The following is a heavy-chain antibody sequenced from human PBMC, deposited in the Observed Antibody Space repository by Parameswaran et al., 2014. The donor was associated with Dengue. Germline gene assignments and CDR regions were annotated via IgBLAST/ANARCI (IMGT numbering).Heavy chain of an antibody. V-gene: IGHV3-66*01. J-gene: IGHJ6*02. CDR3: AREYYYGSGSHNTYYYYGMDV. Sequence: GSLRLSCAASGFTVSSNYMSWVRQAPGKGLEWVSVIYSGGSTYYADSVKGRFTISRDNSKNTLYLQMNSLRAEDTAVYYCAREYYYGSGSHNTYYYYGMDVWGQGTTVTVSS. CDR2: IYSGGST. CDR1: GFTVSSNY. D-gene: IGHD3-10*01.